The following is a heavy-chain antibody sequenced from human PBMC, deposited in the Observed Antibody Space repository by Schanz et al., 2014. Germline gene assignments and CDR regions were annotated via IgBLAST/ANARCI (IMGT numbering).Heavy chain of an antibody. Sequence: QVQLVDSGGGLVKPGGSLRLSCAASGFTFSDYYMTWIRQAPGKGLEWVSDISDSGDSTHYADSVKGRFTISRDNSKNTLYLRMISLRAEDTAMFYCAREIPAGGHFDYWGQGTLVSVSS. CDR1: GFTFSDYY. D-gene: IGHD2-15*01. CDR2: ISDSGDST. CDR3: AREIPAGGHFDY. J-gene: IGHJ4*02. V-gene: IGHV3-11*06.